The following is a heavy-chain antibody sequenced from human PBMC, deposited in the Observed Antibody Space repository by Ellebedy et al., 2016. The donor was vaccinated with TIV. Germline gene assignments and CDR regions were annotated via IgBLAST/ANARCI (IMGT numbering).Heavy chain of an antibody. CDR1: GFTFSTYA. J-gene: IGHJ4*02. D-gene: IGHD3-9*01. CDR3: AKYVTGWKVDY. V-gene: IGHV3-23*01. Sequence: GESLKISCSASGFTFSTYAMDWVRQAPGKAMEWVSAIVGSGTTTYYTDSVRDRFTVSRDNSTNTLYLQLNSVRAEDSAVYYCAKYVTGWKVDYWGVGTLVTVSS. CDR2: IVGSGTTT.